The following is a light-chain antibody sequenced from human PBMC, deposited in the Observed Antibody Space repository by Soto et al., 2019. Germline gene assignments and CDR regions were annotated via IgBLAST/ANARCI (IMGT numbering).Light chain of an antibody. Sequence: QSALTQYPSASGSPGQSVTISCTGTRSDVGGYNYVSWYQQHPGKAPKLMIFEVSKRPSGVPDRFSGSKSGNTGSLTVSGLRAEDEAHYYCSSYTGNNNKMVFGGGTKLTVL. J-gene: IGLJ2*01. CDR3: SSYTGNNNKMV. CDR1: RSDVGGYNY. V-gene: IGLV2-8*01. CDR2: EVS.